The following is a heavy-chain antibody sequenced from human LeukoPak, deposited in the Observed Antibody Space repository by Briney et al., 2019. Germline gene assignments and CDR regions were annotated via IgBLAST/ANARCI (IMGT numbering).Heavy chain of an antibody. CDR3: ARDLGRGIVVDPFDY. J-gene: IGHJ4*02. CDR2: ISSSSSYI. D-gene: IGHD3-22*01. V-gene: IGHV3-21*01. CDR1: GFTFSSYS. Sequence: PGGSLRLSCAASGFTFSSYSMNWVRQAPGKGLEWVSSISSSSSYIYYADSVKGRFTISRDNAKDSLYLQMNSLRAEDTAVYYCARDLGRGIVVDPFDYWGQGTLVTVSS.